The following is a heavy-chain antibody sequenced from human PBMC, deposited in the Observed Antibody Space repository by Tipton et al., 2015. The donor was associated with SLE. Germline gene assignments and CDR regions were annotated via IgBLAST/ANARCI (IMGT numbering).Heavy chain of an antibody. V-gene: IGHV4-30-2*01. CDR3: ARGRLGDSQHHFDY. CDR2: IYHSGST. Sequence: TLSLTCAVSGGSISSGGYSWSWIRQPPGKGLEWIGYIYHSGSTYYNPSLKSRVTISVDRSKNQFSLKVSSVTAADTAVYYCARGRLGDSQHHFDYWGQGTLVTVSS. J-gene: IGHJ4*02. CDR1: GGSISSGGYS. D-gene: IGHD1-26*01.